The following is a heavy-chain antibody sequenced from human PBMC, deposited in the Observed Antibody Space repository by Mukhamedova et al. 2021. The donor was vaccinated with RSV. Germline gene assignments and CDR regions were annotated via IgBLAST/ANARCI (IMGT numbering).Heavy chain of an antibody. V-gene: IGHV3-30*02. CDR3: AKESGWYVWGYFDY. D-gene: IGHD2-15*01. Sequence: GGSNKYYADSVKGRFTISRDNSKNTLYLQMNSLRAEDTAVYYCAKESGWYVWGYFDYWGQGTLVTVSS. CDR2: GGSNK. J-gene: IGHJ4*02.